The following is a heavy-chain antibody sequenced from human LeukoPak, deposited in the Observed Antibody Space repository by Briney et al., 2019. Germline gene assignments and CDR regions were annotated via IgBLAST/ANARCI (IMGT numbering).Heavy chain of an antibody. CDR1: GGSISSYY. CDR2: IYTSGST. D-gene: IGHD2-15*01. V-gene: IGHV4-4*07. Sequence: SETLSLTCTVSGGSISSYYWSWIRQPAGKGLEWIGRIYTSGSTNYNPSLKSRVTMSVDTSKNQFSLKLSSVTAADTAVYYCARGRAVLGYLPPPHAAFDIWGQGTMVTVSS. CDR3: ARGRAVLGYLPPPHAAFDI. J-gene: IGHJ3*02.